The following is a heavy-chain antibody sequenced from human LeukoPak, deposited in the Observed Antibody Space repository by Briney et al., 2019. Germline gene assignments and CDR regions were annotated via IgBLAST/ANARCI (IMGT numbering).Heavy chain of an antibody. CDR3: AKGTQWELLGNYFDY. J-gene: IGHJ4*02. CDR1: GFTFDDYA. V-gene: IGHV3-9*01. CDR2: ISWNSGSI. Sequence: GRSLRLSCAASGFTFDDYAMHWVRQAPGKGLEWVSGISWNSGSIGYADSVKGRFTISRDNAKNSLYLQMNSLRAEDTAVYYCAKGTQWELLGNYFDYWGQGTLVTVSS. D-gene: IGHD1-26*01.